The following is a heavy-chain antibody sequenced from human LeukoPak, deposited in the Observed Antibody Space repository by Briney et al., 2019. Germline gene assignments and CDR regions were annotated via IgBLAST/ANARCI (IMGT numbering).Heavy chain of an antibody. Sequence: GGSLRLSCAASGFTVSIDFMGWVRQTPGKGLQWLSLISAGGSTYYADSVKGRFIISRDTSKNALYLQMNTLRVEDTAVYYCAKGRGAVWGQGTTVTVSS. CDR1: GFTVSIDF. D-gene: IGHD3-10*01. J-gene: IGHJ6*02. CDR3: AKGRGAV. V-gene: IGHV3-66*01. CDR2: ISAGGST.